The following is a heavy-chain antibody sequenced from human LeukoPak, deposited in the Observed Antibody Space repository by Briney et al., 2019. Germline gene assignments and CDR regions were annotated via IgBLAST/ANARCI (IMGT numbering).Heavy chain of an antibody. V-gene: IGHV3-48*01. J-gene: IGHJ6*03. D-gene: IGHD6-13*01. CDR2: ISSSSSTI. CDR1: GFTFSSYG. CDR3: ARERSIAAAGRYYYYYYMDV. Sequence: GGSLRLSCAASGFTFSSYGMHWVRQAPWKGLEWVSYISSSSSTIYYADSVKGRFTISRDNAKNSLYLQMNSLRAEDTAVYYCARERSIAAAGRYYYYYYMDVWGKGTTVTVSS.